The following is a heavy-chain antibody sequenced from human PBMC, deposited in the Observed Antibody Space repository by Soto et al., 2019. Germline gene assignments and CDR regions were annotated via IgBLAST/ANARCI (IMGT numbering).Heavy chain of an antibody. CDR3: ARGDCSRPSCFFGRTH. V-gene: IGHV3-74*01. J-gene: IGHJ4*02. D-gene: IGHD2-2*01. CDR2: INSGGTRV. Sequence: GGSLRLSCVASGFIFTDHWMHWVRQAPGKALVWVARINSGGTRVNYADFVKGRFTISRDNAQDTLYLQMTSLGVDDTAVYYCARGDCSRPSCFFGRTHWGQGTRVNVS. CDR1: GFIFTDHW.